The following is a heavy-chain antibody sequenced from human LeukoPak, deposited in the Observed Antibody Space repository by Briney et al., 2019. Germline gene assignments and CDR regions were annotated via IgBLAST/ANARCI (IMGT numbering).Heavy chain of an antibody. V-gene: IGHV4-30-4*07. Sequence: SETLSLTCSVSDDSVGSGGYYWNWIRQPPGKGLEWIGCVYYSGSTYYNPSLKSRVTISVDTSKNQFSLKLSSVTAADTAVYYCARRISYWLDPWGQGTLVTVSS. CDR2: VYYSGST. CDR1: DDSVGSGGYY. CDR3: ARRISYWLDP. J-gene: IGHJ5*02. D-gene: IGHD3-10*01.